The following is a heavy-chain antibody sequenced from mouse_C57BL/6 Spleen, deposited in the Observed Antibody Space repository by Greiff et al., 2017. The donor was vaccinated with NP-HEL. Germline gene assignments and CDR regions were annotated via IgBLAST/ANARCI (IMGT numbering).Heavy chain of an antibody. CDR1: GFTFSDYG. CDR3: TVVATGGAMDY. V-gene: IGHV5-17*01. CDR2: ISSGSSTI. Sequence: EVKLMESGGGLVKPGGSLKLSCAASGFTFSDYGMHWVRQAPEKGLEWVAYISSGSSTIYYADTVKGRFTISRDNAKNTLFLQMTSLRSEDTAMYYCTVVATGGAMDYWGQGTSVTVSS. D-gene: IGHD1-1*01. J-gene: IGHJ4*01.